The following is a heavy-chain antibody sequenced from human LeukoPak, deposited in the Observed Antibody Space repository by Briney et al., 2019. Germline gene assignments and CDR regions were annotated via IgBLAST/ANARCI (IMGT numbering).Heavy chain of an antibody. J-gene: IGHJ4*02. CDR1: GFTFGSYT. CDR3: AKDALVGSSSWYASMNYFDY. V-gene: IGHV3-23*01. Sequence: GGSLRLSCAASGFTFGSYTMSWVRQAPGKGLEWVSAISGSGGSTYYADSVKGRFTISRDNSKNTLYLQMNSLRAEDTAVYYCAKDALVGSSSWYASMNYFDYWGQGTLVTVSS. CDR2: ISGSGGST. D-gene: IGHD6-13*01.